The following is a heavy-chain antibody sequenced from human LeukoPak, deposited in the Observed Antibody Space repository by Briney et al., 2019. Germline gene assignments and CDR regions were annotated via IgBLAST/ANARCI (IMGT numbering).Heavy chain of an antibody. Sequence: GGSLRLSCAASGFTFSQYWMSWVRQAPGKGLEWVANIKHVGSEKQDGSEKNYVDSVKGRFTISRDNAKNSLYLQMNSLRAEDTAVYYCARFGRGVDSFYFYMDVWGKGTTVTVSS. CDR3: ARFGRGVDSFYFYMDV. CDR1: GFTFSQYW. D-gene: IGHD3-10*01. J-gene: IGHJ6*03. CDR2: IKHVGSEKQDGSEK. V-gene: IGHV3-7*01.